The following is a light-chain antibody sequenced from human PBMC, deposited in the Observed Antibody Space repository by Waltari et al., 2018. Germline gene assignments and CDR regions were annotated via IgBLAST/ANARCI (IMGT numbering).Light chain of an antibody. Sequence: EVVLTQSPGTLSLSPGEGATLSCRASQSVSRSLAWYQQKPGQAPRLLISDTSRRATGIPDRFSGSGSGTDFSLTISRLEPEDVAMYYCQKYASLPATFGQGTKVEIK. V-gene: IGKV3-20*01. CDR2: DTS. J-gene: IGKJ1*01. CDR1: QSVSRS. CDR3: QKYASLPAT.